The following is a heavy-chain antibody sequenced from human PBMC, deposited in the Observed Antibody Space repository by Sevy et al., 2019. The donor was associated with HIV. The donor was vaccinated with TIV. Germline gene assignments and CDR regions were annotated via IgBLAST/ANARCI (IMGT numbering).Heavy chain of an antibody. J-gene: IGHJ4*02. CDR1: GFTFDDYA. CDR3: AKGWGIAAAGSDY. Sequence: GGSLRLSCAASGFTFDDYAMHWVRQAPGKGLEWVSGISWNSGSIGYADSVKGRFTISRDNAKNSLYLQMNSLRAEDTALYYCAKGWGIAAAGSDYWGQGTLVTVSS. D-gene: IGHD6-13*01. V-gene: IGHV3-9*01. CDR2: ISWNSGSI.